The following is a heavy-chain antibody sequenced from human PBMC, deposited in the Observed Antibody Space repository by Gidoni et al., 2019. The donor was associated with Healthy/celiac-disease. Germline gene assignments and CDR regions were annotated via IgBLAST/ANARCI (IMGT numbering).Heavy chain of an antibody. Sequence: QVQLVQSGAEVKKPGSSVKVSCKASGGTFSSYAISWVRQAPGQGLEWMGRIIPILGIANYAQKFQGRVTITADKSTSTAYMELSSLRSEDTAVYYCARGGAMVRGGEADYWGQGTLVTVSS. V-gene: IGHV1-69*04. J-gene: IGHJ4*02. D-gene: IGHD3-10*01. CDR1: GGTFSSYA. CDR3: ARGGAMVRGGEADY. CDR2: IIPILGIA.